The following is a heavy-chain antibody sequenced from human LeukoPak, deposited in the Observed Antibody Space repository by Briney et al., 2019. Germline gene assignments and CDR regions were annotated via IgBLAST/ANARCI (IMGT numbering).Heavy chain of an antibody. CDR2: TYYRSKWYN. CDR1: GDSVSSNSAA. Sequence: SQTLSLTCAISGDSVSSNSAAWNWIRQSPSRGLEWLGRTYYRSKWYNDYAVSVKSRITINPDTSKNQFSLQLNSVTLEDTAVYYCARAPRKGYDYVWGSYRPFDYWGQGTLVTVSS. D-gene: IGHD3-16*02. J-gene: IGHJ4*02. V-gene: IGHV6-1*01. CDR3: ARAPRKGYDYVWGSYRPFDY.